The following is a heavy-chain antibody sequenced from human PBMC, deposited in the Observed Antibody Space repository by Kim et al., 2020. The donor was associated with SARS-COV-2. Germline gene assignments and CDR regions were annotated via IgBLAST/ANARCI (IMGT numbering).Heavy chain of an antibody. J-gene: IGHJ3*01. V-gene: IGHV3-48*02. D-gene: IGHD3-22*01. Sequence: YYADSLKGRFTLSRDNAKNSLYLQMNSLRDEDTAVYYWSRDYYDTTSIAFWGQGTMVTVSS. CDR3: SRDYYDTTSIAF.